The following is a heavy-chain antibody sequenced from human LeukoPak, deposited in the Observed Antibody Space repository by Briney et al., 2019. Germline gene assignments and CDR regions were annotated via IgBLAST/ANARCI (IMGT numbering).Heavy chain of an antibody. CDR3: ARGLLYGSGSYFLDY. V-gene: IGHV3-66*01. J-gene: IGHJ4*02. CDR1: GFTVSSNY. CDR2: IYSGGST. D-gene: IGHD3-10*01. Sequence: GGSLRLSCAASGFTVSSNYMSWVRQAPGKGLEGVSVIYSGGSTYYADSVKGRFTISRDNSKNTLYLQMNSLRAEDTAVYYCARGLLYGSGSYFLDYWGQGTLVTVSS.